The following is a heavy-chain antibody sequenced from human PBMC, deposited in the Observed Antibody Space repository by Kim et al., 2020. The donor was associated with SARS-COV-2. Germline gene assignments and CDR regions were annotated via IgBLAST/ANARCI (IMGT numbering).Heavy chain of an antibody. CDR3: ARDPYRYSYDY. J-gene: IGHJ4*02. V-gene: IGHV3-74*01. D-gene: IGHD5-18*01. Sequence: SYADSGKGRFTISRDNAKNTLYLQMNSLRAEDTAVYYCARDPYRYSYDYWGQGTLVTVSS.